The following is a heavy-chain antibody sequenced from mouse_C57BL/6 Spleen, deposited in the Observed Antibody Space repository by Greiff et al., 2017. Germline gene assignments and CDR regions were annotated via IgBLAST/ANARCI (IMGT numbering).Heavy chain of an antibody. V-gene: IGHV5-4*01. CDR2: ISDGGSYT. CDR1: GFPFSSYA. J-gene: IGHJ2*01. D-gene: IGHD1-1*01. CDR3: AREHGGSSPYFDY. Sequence: EVKLVESGGGLVKPGGSLKLSCAASGFPFSSYAMSWVRQTPEKRLEWVATISDGGSYTYYPDNVKGRFTISRDNAKNNLYLQMSHLKSEDTAMYYCAREHGGSSPYFDYWGQGTTLTVSS.